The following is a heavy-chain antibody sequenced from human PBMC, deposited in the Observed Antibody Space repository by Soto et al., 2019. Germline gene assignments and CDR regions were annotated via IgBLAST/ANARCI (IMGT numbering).Heavy chain of an antibody. J-gene: IGHJ3*02. CDR2: ISWNSGSI. Sequence: EVQLVESGGGLVQPGRSLRLSCAASGFTFDDYAMHWVRQAPGKGLEWVSGISWNSGSIGYGDSVKGRFTISRDNAKISLYLQMNSLRAEDTALYYCAKAYRYCSGGSCYFGAFDIWGQGTMVTVSS. CDR1: GFTFDDYA. CDR3: AKAYRYCSGGSCYFGAFDI. V-gene: IGHV3-9*01. D-gene: IGHD2-15*01.